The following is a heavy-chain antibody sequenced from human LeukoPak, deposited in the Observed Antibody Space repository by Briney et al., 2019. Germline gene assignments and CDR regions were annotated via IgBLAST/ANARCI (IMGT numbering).Heavy chain of an antibody. V-gene: IGHV3-33*06. Sequence: AGSLRLSCEVAGFTMKNFSMHWGREAPGRRVEWVAVIWYDGSQKHYVESVRGGFTISRETSMNTLSLLMKGLRVEDTGINSCAKGADGDYDFEASFYLESWGQGTLVTVSP. CDR2: IWYDGSQK. CDR3: AKGADGDYDFEASFYLES. CDR1: GFTMKNFS. J-gene: IGHJ4*02. D-gene: IGHD3-3*01.